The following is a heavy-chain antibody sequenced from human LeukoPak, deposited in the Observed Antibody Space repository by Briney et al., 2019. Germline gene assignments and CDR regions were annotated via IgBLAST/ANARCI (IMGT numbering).Heavy chain of an antibody. CDR3: ATRLTSGWNGFDD. J-gene: IGHJ4*02. D-gene: IGHD6-19*01. V-gene: IGHV3-7*03. CDR1: GFTFISYW. CDR2: IRQDGSEK. Sequence: GGSLRLSCAASGFTFISYWMTWVRQAPGRGLEWVASIRQDGSEKYYVDSVKGRFTISRDNAKNSLFLQMSSLRAEDTAVYYCATRLTSGWNGFDDWGQGTLVTVSS.